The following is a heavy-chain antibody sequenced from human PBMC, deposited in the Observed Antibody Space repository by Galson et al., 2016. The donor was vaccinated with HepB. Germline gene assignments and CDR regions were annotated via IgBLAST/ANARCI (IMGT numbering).Heavy chain of an antibody. D-gene: IGHD3-10*01. Sequence: SLRLSCAASGFIFSDFYMNWVRQAPGKGLQWVASIIPSGGDTHYAESVKGRFTISRDNSKYTVYLQMHSLRGEDTALYYCVKDKDYYGMDVWGQGTTVIVSS. CDR3: VKDKDYYGMDV. J-gene: IGHJ6*02. CDR1: GFIFSDFY. CDR2: IIPSGGDT. V-gene: IGHV3-23*01.